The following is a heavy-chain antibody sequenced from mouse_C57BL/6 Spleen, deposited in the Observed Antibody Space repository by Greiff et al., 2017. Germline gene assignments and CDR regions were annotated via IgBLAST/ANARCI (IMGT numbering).Heavy chain of an antibody. Sequence: QVQLQQPGTELVKPGASVKLSCKASGYTFTSYWMHWVKQRPGQGLEWIGNINPSNGGTNYNEKFKSKATLTVDKSSSTAYMQLSSLTSEDSAVYYCARVGIYYGNYEYFDYWGQGTTLTVSS. J-gene: IGHJ2*01. D-gene: IGHD2-1*01. CDR3: ARVGIYYGNYEYFDY. CDR2: INPSNGGT. CDR1: GYTFTSYW. V-gene: IGHV1-53*01.